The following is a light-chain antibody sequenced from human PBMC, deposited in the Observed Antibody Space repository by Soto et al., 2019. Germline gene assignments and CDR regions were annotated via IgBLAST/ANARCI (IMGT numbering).Light chain of an antibody. CDR1: QTVTNSY. Sequence: EIVLTQSPGTLSLTRGERATLSCRSSQTVTNSYLAWYQQQPGQAPRLLIYDVSSRATGIPDRFSGSGSGTDFTLAISRLESEDFAVYYCHHYGVSPTFGQGTKVEIK. CDR3: HHYGVSPT. J-gene: IGKJ1*01. V-gene: IGKV3-20*01. CDR2: DVS.